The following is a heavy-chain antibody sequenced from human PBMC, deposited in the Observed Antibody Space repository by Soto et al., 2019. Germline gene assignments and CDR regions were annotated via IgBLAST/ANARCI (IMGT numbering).Heavy chain of an antibody. V-gene: IGHV3-23*01. J-gene: IGHJ4*02. CDR2: ISGSGGST. CDR1: GFTFSSYA. D-gene: IGHD3-3*01. Sequence: GGSLRLSCAASGFTFSSYAMSWVRQAPGKGLEWVSAISGSGGSTYYAGSVKGRFTISRDNSKNTLYLQMNSLRAEDTAVYYCAKARGPRSITIFGVNEFDYWGQGTLVTVSS. CDR3: AKARGPRSITIFGVNEFDY.